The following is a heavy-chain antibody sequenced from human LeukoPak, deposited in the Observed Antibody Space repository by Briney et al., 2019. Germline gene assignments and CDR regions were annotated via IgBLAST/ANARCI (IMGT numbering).Heavy chain of an antibody. CDR3: ARGLHYYDSSGYYVSSFDY. V-gene: IGHV3-66*01. CDR2: IYCGGST. J-gene: IGHJ4*02. D-gene: IGHD3-22*01. Sequence: PGGSLRLSCAASGFTFSSFSMNWVRQAPGKGLEWVSVIYCGGSTYYADSVKGRFTISRDNSKNTLYLQMNSLRAEDTAVYYCARGLHYYDSSGYYVSSFDYWGQGTLVTVSS. CDR1: GFTFSSFS.